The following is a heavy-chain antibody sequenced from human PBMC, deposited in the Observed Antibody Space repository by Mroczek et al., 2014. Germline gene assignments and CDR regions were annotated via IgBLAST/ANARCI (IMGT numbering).Heavy chain of an antibody. CDR1: GYTFTGYD. Sequence: QVQLQESGAEVKKPGASVKVSCKASGYTFTGYDINWVRQATGQGLEWMGWMNPNSGNTGYAQKFQGRVTMTRNTSISTAYMELSSLRSEDTAVYYCAGEAGIYYDSSGTHEEDAFDIWGQGTMVTGLF. V-gene: IGHV1-8*01. CDR2: MNPNSGNT. CDR3: AGEAGIYYDSSGTHEEDAFDI. D-gene: IGHD3-22*01. J-gene: IGHJ3*02.